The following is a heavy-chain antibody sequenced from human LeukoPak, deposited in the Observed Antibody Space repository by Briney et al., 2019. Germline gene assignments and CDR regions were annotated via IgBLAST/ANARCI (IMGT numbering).Heavy chain of an antibody. V-gene: IGHV1-18*01. CDR1: GYTFTRYG. J-gene: IGHJ4*02. CDR3: AREVSGWKRFDF. CDR2: ISGSNGDT. D-gene: IGHD6-19*01. Sequence: ASVKVSCKASGYTFTRYGMSWVRQAPGQGLEWMGWISGSNGDTNYAQKFQGRVTMTRDTSISTAYMELSRLRSDDTAVYYCAREVSGWKRFDFWGQGTLVTVSS.